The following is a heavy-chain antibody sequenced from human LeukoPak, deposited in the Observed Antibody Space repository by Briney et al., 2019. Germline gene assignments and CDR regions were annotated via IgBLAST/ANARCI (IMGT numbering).Heavy chain of an antibody. J-gene: IGHJ4*02. V-gene: IGHV3-74*01. Sequence: GGSLRLSCAASGFTVSSNYMSWVRQAPGKGLVWVSRINSDGSSTSYADSVKGRFTISRDNAKNTLYLQMNSLRAEDTAVYYCAREVVRGVISYYFDYWGQGTLVTVSS. CDR3: AREVVRGVISYYFDY. CDR2: INSDGSST. D-gene: IGHD3-10*01. CDR1: GFTVSSNY.